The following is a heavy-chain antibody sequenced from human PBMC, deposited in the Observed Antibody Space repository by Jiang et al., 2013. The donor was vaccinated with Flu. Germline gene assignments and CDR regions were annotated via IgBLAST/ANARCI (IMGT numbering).Heavy chain of an antibody. V-gene: IGHV1-69*06. CDR2: FIFVFGTA. Sequence: SGAEVKKPGSSVKVSCKASGGTFSSPAINWVRQAPGQGLEWMGGFIFVFGTAKYAQKFQGRVTITADRSTSTAYMELRSLRSEDTAVYYCARSEGPDYYYGMDVWGQGTTVTVSS. CDR1: GGTFSSPA. CDR3: ARSEGPDYYYGMDV. J-gene: IGHJ6*02.